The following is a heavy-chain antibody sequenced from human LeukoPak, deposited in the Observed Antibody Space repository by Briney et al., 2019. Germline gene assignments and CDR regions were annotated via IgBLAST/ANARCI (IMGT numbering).Heavy chain of an antibody. CDR1: GASISKTNW. CDR3: ARDAYDSSGYSFDY. J-gene: IGHJ4*02. Sequence: SETLSLTCAVSGASISKTNWWSWVRQPPGKGLEWIGEIYHSGKTNYNPSLKSRVTISVDKSKNQISLKLSSVTAADTAVYYCARDAYDSSGYSFDYWGQGTLGTVSS. CDR2: IYHSGKT. D-gene: IGHD3-22*01. V-gene: IGHV4-4*02.